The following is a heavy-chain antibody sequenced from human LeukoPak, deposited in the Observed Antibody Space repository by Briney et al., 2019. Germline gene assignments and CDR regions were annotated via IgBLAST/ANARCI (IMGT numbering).Heavy chain of an antibody. CDR3: ARHTTHGDYNPNDY. CDR2: IYYSGST. V-gene: IGHV4-39*07. CDR1: GGSISSSSYY. Sequence: SETLSLTCTVSGGSISSSSYYWGWIRQSPGKGLEWIGSIYYSGSTYYNPSLKSRVTISVDTSKNQFSLKLSSVTAADTAVYYCARHTTHGDYNPNDYWGQGTLVTVSS. D-gene: IGHD3-16*01. J-gene: IGHJ4*02.